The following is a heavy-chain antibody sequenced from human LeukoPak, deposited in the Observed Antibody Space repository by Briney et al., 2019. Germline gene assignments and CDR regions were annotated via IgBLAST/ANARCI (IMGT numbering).Heavy chain of an antibody. Sequence: ASVKVSCKASGYTFTSYAMNWVRQAPGQGLEWMGWINTNTGNPTYAQGFTGRFVFSLDTSVSTAYLQISSLKAEDTAVYYCARGADILTGTTYYYYYGMDVWGQGTTVTVSS. CDR3: ARGADILTGTTYYYYYGMDV. V-gene: IGHV7-4-1*02. D-gene: IGHD3-9*01. CDR1: GYTFTSYA. J-gene: IGHJ6*02. CDR2: INTNTGNP.